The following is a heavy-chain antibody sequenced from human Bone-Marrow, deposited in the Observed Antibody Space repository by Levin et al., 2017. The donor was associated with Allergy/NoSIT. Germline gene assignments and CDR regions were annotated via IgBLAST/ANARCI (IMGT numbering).Heavy chain of an antibody. Sequence: GGSLRLSCAASGFTFSSYAMHWVRQAPGKGLEYVSAISSNGGSTYYANSVKGRFTISRDNSKNTLYLQMGSLRAEDMAVYYCARGAWLTYYYGSGSSPFDYWGQGTLVTVSS. CDR1: GFTFSSYA. CDR3: ARGAWLTYYYGSGSSPFDY. D-gene: IGHD3-10*01. V-gene: IGHV3-64*01. J-gene: IGHJ4*02. CDR2: ISSNGGST.